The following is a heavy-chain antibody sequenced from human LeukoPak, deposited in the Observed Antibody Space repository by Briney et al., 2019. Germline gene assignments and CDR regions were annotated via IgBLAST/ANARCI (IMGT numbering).Heavy chain of an antibody. J-gene: IGHJ4*02. Sequence: GGSLRLSCAASGFTFSSYSMNWVRQAPGKGLEWVSSISSSSSYIYYADSVKGRFTISRDNAKNSLYLQMNSLRAEDTAVYYCARELYYYNSSGYYYLFDYWGQGTLVTVSS. D-gene: IGHD3-22*01. V-gene: IGHV3-21*01. CDR2: ISSSSSYI. CDR3: ARELYYYNSSGYYYLFDY. CDR1: GFTFSSYS.